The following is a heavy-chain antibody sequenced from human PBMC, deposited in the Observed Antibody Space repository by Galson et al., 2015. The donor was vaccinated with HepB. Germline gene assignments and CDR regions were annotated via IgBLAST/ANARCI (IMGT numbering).Heavy chain of an antibody. Sequence: CAISGDSVSSSTAAWNWIRQSPSTGLKWLGRTSYRSKWYNAYSVSVKSRITINPDTSKNQFSLQLSSVTPDVTAVYYCARDSFYDNTGYPVPRNFGVDVWGQGTTVTVSS. CDR1: GDSVSSSTAA. CDR3: ARDSFYDNTGYPVPRNFGVDV. D-gene: IGHD3-22*01. J-gene: IGHJ6*02. V-gene: IGHV6-1*01. CDR2: TSYRSKWYN.